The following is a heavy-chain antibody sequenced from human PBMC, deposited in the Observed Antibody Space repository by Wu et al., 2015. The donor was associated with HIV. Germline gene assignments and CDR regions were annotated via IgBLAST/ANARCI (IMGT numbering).Heavy chain of an antibody. D-gene: IGHD4-23*01. CDR2: ISANNGNT. CDR3: ARDLVPYYGGNSCLDY. CDR1: GYTFTTYG. Sequence: QVQLVQSGPEVKKPGASVKVSCKASGYTFTTYGITWVRQAPGQGLEWMGWISANNGNTLHAQRFQGRLTMTTDTSTDTAYMEMASLQSDDTAVYFCARDLVPYYGGNSCLDYWGQGTLVTVSS. J-gene: IGHJ4*02. V-gene: IGHV1-18*01.